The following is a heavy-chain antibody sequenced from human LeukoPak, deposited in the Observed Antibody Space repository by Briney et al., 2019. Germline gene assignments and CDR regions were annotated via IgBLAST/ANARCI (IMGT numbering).Heavy chain of an antibody. CDR3: ARETQYVVVLDY. CDR1: GYTFTSYY. Sequence: ASVKVSCKASGYTFTSYYMHWVRQAPGQGLEWMGIIDPSGVPTYAQKFQGRVTMTRDTSTSTIYMELSSLRSEDTAVYYCARETQYVVVLDYWGQGTLVTVSS. J-gene: IGHJ4*02. D-gene: IGHD3-22*01. V-gene: IGHV1-46*01. CDR2: IDPSGVP.